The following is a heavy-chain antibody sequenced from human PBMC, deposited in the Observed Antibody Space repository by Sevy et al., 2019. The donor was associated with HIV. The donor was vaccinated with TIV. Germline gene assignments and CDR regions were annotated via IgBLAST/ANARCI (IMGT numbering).Heavy chain of an antibody. CDR1: GFTFSDYY. D-gene: IGHD3-16*01. CDR2: ISSSSSYT. CDR3: AREFEDGWFDP. V-gene: IGHV3-11*06. Sequence: GGSLRLSCAASGFTFSDYYMSWIRQAPGKGLEWVSYISSSSSYTNYADSVKGRFTISRDNAKNSLYLQMNSLRAGDTAVDYCAREFEDGWFDPWGQGTLVTVSS. J-gene: IGHJ5*02.